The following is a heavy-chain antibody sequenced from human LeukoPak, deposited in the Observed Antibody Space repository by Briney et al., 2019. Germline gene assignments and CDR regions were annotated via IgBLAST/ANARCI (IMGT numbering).Heavy chain of an antibody. D-gene: IGHD5-12*01. CDR2: IDPSDSYT. CDR1: GYSFTTYW. V-gene: IGHV5-10-1*01. Sequence: GESLKISCKGSGYSFTTYWTNWVRQMPGKGLEWMGRIDPSDSYTKYSPSFQVHVTISADKSISTAYLQWSSLKASDTAMYYCARRLYSGDEAYDYWGQGTLVTVSS. J-gene: IGHJ4*02. CDR3: ARRLYSGDEAYDY.